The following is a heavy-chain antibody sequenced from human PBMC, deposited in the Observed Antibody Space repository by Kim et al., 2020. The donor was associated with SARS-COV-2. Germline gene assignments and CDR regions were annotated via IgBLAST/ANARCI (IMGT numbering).Heavy chain of an antibody. CDR1: GGSISSSSYY. D-gene: IGHD6-13*01. V-gene: IGHV4-39*01. J-gene: IGHJ2*01. CDR2: IYYSGST. Sequence: SETLSLTCTVSGGSISSSSYYWGWIRQPPGKGLEWIGSIYYSGSTSYNPSLKSRVTISVDTSKNQFSLKLSSVTAADTAVYYCARRPISSWGNWYFDLWGRGTLVTVSS. CDR3: ARRPISSWGNWYFDL.